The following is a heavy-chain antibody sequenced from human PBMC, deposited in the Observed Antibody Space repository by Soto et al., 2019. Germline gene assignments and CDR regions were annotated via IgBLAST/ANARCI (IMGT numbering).Heavy chain of an antibody. CDR2: SYHSGST. V-gene: IGHV4-30-2*01. D-gene: IGHD2-2*01. CDR3: ARGGGCSSTSFYLSAYYYYYGMDV. J-gene: IGHJ6*02. Sequence: PSETLSLTCAVSGGSISSGGYSLSWIRQPPGKGLEWIGYSYHSGSTYYNPSLKSRVTISVDRSKNQFSLKLSSVTAADTAVYYCARGGGCSSTSFYLSAYYYYYGMDVWGQGTTVTVSS. CDR1: GGSISSGGYS.